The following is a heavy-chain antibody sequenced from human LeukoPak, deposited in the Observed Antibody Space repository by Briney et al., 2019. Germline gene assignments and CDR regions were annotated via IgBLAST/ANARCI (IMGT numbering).Heavy chain of an antibody. D-gene: IGHD3-10*01. J-gene: IGHJ5*02. Sequence: SETLSLTCTVSGGSLNSPNYYWGWIRQPPGKGLEWIGTIYYSGTTYYNPSLKSRLTISVDTSKNQFSLKLTSVTAADTAVYYCARHDYYGSLNWFDPWGQGTLITVSS. CDR3: ARHDYYGSLNWFDP. CDR1: GGSLNSPNYY. CDR2: IYYSGTT. V-gene: IGHV4-39*01.